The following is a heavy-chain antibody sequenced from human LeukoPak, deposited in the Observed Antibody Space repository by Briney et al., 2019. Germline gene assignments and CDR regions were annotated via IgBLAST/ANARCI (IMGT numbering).Heavy chain of an antibody. D-gene: IGHD6-19*01. Sequence: GESLRLSCAASGFTFSAYWMTWVRQAPGKGLEWVANIIEGGDVKYYVDSVKGRFIISRDNAKNSLYLQMNSLRAEDTAVYYCARDQIAVAGTRTHYYYYYMDVWGKGTTVTVSS. V-gene: IGHV3-7*01. CDR3: ARDQIAVAGTRTHYYYYYMDV. J-gene: IGHJ6*03. CDR1: GFTFSAYW. CDR2: IIEGGDVK.